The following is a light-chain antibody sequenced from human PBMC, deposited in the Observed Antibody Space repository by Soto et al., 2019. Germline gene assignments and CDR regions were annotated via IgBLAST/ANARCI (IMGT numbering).Light chain of an antibody. CDR1: QSVSSD. Sequence: EIVMRQSPATLSVSPGERATLSCRASQSVSSDLAWYQQKPGQAPRLLIYGASTRAIGIPARFSGSGSGTEFTLTINRVEPEDFAVYYCQQYNNWPPVTFGPGTKVDIK. CDR3: QQYNNWPPVT. CDR2: GAS. V-gene: IGKV3-15*01. J-gene: IGKJ3*01.